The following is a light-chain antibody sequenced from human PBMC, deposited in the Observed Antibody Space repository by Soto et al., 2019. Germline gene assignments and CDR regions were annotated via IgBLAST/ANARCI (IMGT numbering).Light chain of an antibody. Sequence: DIVLTQSPDSLAVSLGERATINCKSSQSVLYSSNNKNYFAWYQQKPGQPPKLLIYWASTRASGVPDRFRGSGSGTDFTLTISSLHAEDVAGYYCHQSYSHALTFGGGTKVEIK. CDR3: HQSYSHALT. CDR1: QSVLYSSNNKNY. CDR2: WAS. J-gene: IGKJ4*01. V-gene: IGKV4-1*01.